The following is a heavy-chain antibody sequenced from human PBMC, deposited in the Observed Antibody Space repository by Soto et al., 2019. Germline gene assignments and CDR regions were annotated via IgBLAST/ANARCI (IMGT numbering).Heavy chain of an antibody. CDR3: ASDGHGIDV. V-gene: IGHV4-61*01. CDR1: GVSVTTGNYN. CDR2: IFFTGIN. Sequence: QVQLQESGPGLVRPSETLSLTCTVSGVSVTTGNYNWIWIGRPPGKELEWIGNIFFTGINHYTPSHNHRVLMLFDTSNNQFALTLCAVTAAASAVSYCASDGHGIDVWGQGTTVTVSS. J-gene: IGHJ6*02.